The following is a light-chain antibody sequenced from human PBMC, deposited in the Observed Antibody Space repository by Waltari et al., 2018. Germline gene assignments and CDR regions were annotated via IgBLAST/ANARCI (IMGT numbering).Light chain of an antibody. J-gene: IGLJ3*02. CDR2: GNS. Sequence: QLLPGTAPKLLMYGNSKRPSGYHDRFYGSKAGTSASLVITGLQAEEEADYYCQSYDSSLSGFWVFGGGTKLTVV. CDR3: QSYDSSLSGFWV. V-gene: IGLV1-40*01.